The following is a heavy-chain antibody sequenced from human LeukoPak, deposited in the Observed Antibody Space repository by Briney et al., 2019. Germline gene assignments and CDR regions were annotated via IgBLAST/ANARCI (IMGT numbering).Heavy chain of an antibody. CDR2: IIPIFGTA. CDR3: ARDLLGDYDILTGYYSHYMDV. D-gene: IGHD3-9*01. J-gene: IGHJ6*03. Sequence: ASVKVSCKASGGTFSSYAISWVRQAPGQGLEWMGGIIPIFGTANYAQKSQGRVTITADESTSTAYMELSSLRSEDTAVYYCARDLLGDYDILTGYYSHYMDVWGKGTTVTVSS. V-gene: IGHV1-69*13. CDR1: GGTFSSYA.